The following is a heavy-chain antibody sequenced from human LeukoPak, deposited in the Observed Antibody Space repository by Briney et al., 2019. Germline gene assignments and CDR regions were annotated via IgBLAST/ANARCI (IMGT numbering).Heavy chain of an antibody. CDR3: ARVTGLGGSGSYSVVYDAFDI. CDR1: GGSISSYY. CDR2: IYTSGST. Sequence: SETLSLTCTVSGGSISSYYWSWIRQPAGKGLEWIGRIYTSGSTNYNPSLKSRVTMSVDTSKNQFSLKLSSVTAADTAVYYCARVTGLGGSGSYSVVYDAFDIWGQGTMVTVSS. D-gene: IGHD3-10*01. J-gene: IGHJ3*02. V-gene: IGHV4-4*07.